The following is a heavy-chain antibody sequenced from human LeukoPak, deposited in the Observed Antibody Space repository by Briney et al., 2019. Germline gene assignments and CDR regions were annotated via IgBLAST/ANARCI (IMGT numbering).Heavy chain of an antibody. CDR1: GFILGPYA. Sequence: GGSLRLSCASSGFILGPYAMNWVRQAPGRGLEWVSSISSGSSFIYYADSVKGRFTISRDNAKKSLYLQMNSLRAEDTAIYYCARDQGGERWFDPWGQGTLVTVCS. V-gene: IGHV3-21*01. CDR2: ISSGSSFI. CDR3: ARDQGGERWFDP. J-gene: IGHJ5*02. D-gene: IGHD3-16*01.